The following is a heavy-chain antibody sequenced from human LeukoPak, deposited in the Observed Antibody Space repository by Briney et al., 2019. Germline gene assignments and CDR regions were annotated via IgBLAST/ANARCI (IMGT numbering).Heavy chain of an antibody. V-gene: IGHV4-59*08. Sequence: SETLSLTCTVSGGSISSYYWSWIRQPPGKGLERIGYIYYSGSTNYNPSLKSRVTISVDPSKNQFSLKLSSATAADTAVYYCARRTPPYYDILTHAFDIWGQGTMVTVSS. J-gene: IGHJ3*02. D-gene: IGHD3-9*01. CDR3: ARRTPPYYDILTHAFDI. CDR1: GGSISSYY. CDR2: IYYSGST.